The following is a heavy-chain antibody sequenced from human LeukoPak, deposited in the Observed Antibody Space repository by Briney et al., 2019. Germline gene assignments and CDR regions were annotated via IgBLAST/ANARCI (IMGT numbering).Heavy chain of an antibody. CDR2: FDPEDGET. CDR3: ATVATVTGGYFDY. J-gene: IGHJ4*02. V-gene: IGHV1-24*01. CDR1: GYTLTELS. Sequence: ASVKVCCKVSGYTLTELSMHWVRQAPGKGLEWMGGFDPEDGETIYAQKFQGRVTMTEDTSTDTAYMELSSLRSEDTAVYYCATVATVTGGYFDYWGQGTLVTVSS. D-gene: IGHD4-17*01.